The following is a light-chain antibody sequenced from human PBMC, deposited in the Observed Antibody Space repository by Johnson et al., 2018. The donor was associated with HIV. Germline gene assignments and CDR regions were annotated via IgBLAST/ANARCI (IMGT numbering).Light chain of an antibody. CDR1: NSNIGYNS. V-gene: IGLV1-51*02. J-gene: IGLJ1*01. CDR2: ENK. CDR3: GAWDSGLTAHFF. Sequence: QSILTQPPSVSAAPGQKVTISCSGNNSNIGYNSVSWYQQVPGTAPKLLIYENKKRPSGIADRFSASKSGTSATLDITGLQTGDEADYYCGAWDSGLTAHFFVGSGT.